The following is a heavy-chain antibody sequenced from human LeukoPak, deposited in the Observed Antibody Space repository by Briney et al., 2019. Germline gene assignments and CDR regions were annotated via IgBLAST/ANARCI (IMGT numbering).Heavy chain of an antibody. CDR3: ARRREGGLRFLEWWAFDI. Sequence: GASVKVSCKASGGTFSSYAISWVRRAPGQGLEWMGGIIPIFVTANYAQKFQGRVTITADKSTSTAYMELTSLRSEDTAVYYCARRREGGLRFLEWWAFDIWGQGTMVTVSS. J-gene: IGHJ3*02. V-gene: IGHV1-69*06. CDR2: IIPIFVTA. D-gene: IGHD3-3*01. CDR1: GGTFSSYA.